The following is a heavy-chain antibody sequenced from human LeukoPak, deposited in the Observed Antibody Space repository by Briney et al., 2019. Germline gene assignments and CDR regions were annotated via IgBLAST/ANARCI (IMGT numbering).Heavy chain of an antibody. CDR2: IYTSGST. Sequence: SETLSLTCTVSGGSISSGSYYWSWIRQPAGKGLEWIGRIYTSGSTNYNPSLKSRVTMSVDTSKNQFSLKLSSVTAADTAVYYCARDSLPCSSTSCLGWFDPWGQGTLVTVSS. J-gene: IGHJ5*02. CDR1: GGSISSGSYY. V-gene: IGHV4-61*02. CDR3: ARDSLPCSSTSCLGWFDP. D-gene: IGHD2-2*01.